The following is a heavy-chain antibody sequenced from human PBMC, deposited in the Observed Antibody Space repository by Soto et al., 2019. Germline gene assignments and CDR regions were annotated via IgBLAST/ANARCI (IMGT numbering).Heavy chain of an antibody. CDR2: ITANGAAT. V-gene: IGHV3-23*01. CDR1: GFTFSTYV. J-gene: IGHJ4*02. CDR3: TRRSQNYCDY. Sequence: GGSLRLCCAASGFTFSTYVMSWVRQTPEKGLEWVSSITANGAATFYADSVKGRFTISRDNSRNTLYLQMNSLRAEDTAVYYCTRRSQNYCDYWGKGNLVTV.